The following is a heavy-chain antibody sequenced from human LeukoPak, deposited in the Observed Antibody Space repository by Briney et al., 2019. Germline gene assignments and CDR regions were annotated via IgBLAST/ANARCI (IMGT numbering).Heavy chain of an antibody. CDR2: INHSGST. V-gene: IGHV4-34*01. CDR3: ARGGSFTMIVVVHHRHAFDI. CDR1: GFTFSSYA. Sequence: GSLRLSCAASGFTFSSYAMSWVRQPPGKGLEWIGEINHSGSTNYNPSLKSRVTISVDTSKNQFSLKLSSVTAADTAVYYCARGGSFTMIVVVHHRHAFDIWGQGTMVTVSS. D-gene: IGHD3-22*01. J-gene: IGHJ3*02.